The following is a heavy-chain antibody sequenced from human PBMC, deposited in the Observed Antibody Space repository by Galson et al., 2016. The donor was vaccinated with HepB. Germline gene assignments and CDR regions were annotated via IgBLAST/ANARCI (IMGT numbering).Heavy chain of an antibody. D-gene: IGHD3-22*01. CDR1: GFSLSGFA. Sequence: SLRLSCAASGFSLSGFAMHWVRQAPGKGLEWVAVTSYDGSHEFSDSVKGRFTISRDNSKNTLYLQMTSLRGDDTAVYYCARASDYPDGGGYYRAFYYYGMDVWGQGTTVTVSS. CDR2: TSYDGSHE. V-gene: IGHV3-30*03. J-gene: IGHJ6*02. CDR3: ARASDYPDGGGYYRAFYYYGMDV.